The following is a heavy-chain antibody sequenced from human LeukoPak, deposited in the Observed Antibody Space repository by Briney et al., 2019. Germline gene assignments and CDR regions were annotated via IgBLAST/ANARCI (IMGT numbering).Heavy chain of an antibody. Sequence: ASVKVSCKASGYTFTSYGISWVRQATGQGLEWMGWMNSNSGNTGYAQKFQARVTFTRITSISTAYMELSSLRSEDTAVYYCAREYRYSSKRLDPWGQGTLVTVSS. CDR2: MNSNSGNT. CDR3: AREYRYSSKRLDP. D-gene: IGHD6-13*01. J-gene: IGHJ5*02. CDR1: GYTFTSYG. V-gene: IGHV1-8*03.